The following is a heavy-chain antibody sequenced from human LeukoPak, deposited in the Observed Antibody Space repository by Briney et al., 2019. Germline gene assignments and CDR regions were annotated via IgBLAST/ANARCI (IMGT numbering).Heavy chain of an antibody. CDR3: ASSPPWYQLLSGYWYFDL. J-gene: IGHJ2*01. D-gene: IGHD2-2*01. V-gene: IGHV4-34*01. Sequence: SETLSLTCAVYGGSFSGYYWSWIRQPPGKGLEWIGEINHSGSTNYNPSLKSRVTISVDTSKNQFSLKLSSVTAADTAVYYCASSPPWYQLLSGYWYFDLWGRGTLVTVSS. CDR2: INHSGST. CDR1: GGSFSGYY.